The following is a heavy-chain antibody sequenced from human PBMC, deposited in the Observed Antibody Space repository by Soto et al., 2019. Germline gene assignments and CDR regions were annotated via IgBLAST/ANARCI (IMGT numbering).Heavy chain of an antibody. CDR1: GFTFSSYA. CDR2: ISGSGGST. J-gene: IGHJ3*02. D-gene: IGHD3-9*01. CDR3: AKALRYFDWSTDAFDI. V-gene: IGHV3-23*01. Sequence: GGSLRLSCAASGFTFSSYAMSWVLQAPGKGLEWVSAISGSGGSTYYADSVKGRFTISRDNSKNTLYLQMNSLRAEDTAVYYCAKALRYFDWSTDAFDIWGQGTMVTVSS.